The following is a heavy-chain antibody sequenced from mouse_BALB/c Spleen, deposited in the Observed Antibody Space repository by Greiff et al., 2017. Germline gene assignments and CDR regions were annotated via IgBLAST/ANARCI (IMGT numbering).Heavy chain of an antibody. D-gene: IGHD2-4*01. V-gene: IGHV1-26*01. J-gene: IGHJ4*01. CDR1: GYSFTGYT. CDR2: INPYNGGT. CDR3: ARSYDYGGNLYYAMDY. Sequence: EVQLQQSGPELVKPGASMKISCKASGYSFTGYTMNWVKQSHGKNLEWIGLINPYNGGTSYNQKFKGKATLTVDKSSSTAYMELLSLTSEDSAVYYCARSYDYGGNLYYAMDYWGQGTSVTVSS.